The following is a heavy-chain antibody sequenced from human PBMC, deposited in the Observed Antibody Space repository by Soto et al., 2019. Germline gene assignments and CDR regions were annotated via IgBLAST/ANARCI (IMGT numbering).Heavy chain of an antibody. V-gene: IGHV3-21*01. J-gene: IGHJ4*02. CDR2: ISSSSSYI. Sequence: GSLRLSCAASGFTFSSYSMNWVRQAPGKGLEWVSSISSSSSYIYYADSVKGRFTISRDNAKNSLYLQMNSLRAEDTAVYYCARDKGIAAPFDYWGQGTLVTVSS. CDR1: GFTFSSYS. D-gene: IGHD6-13*01. CDR3: ARDKGIAAPFDY.